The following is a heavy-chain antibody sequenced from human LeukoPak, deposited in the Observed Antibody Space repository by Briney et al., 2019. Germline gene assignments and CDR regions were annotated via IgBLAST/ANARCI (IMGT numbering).Heavy chain of an antibody. V-gene: IGHV3-11*01. CDR2: ISSSGSTI. CDR3: ARDVAVARPFDY. J-gene: IGHJ4*02. D-gene: IGHD6-19*01. Sequence: GGSLRLSCAASGFTFSDYYMSWIRQAPGKGLEWVSCISSSGSTIYYADSVKGRFTISRDNAKNSLYLQMNSLRAEDTAVYYCARDVAVARPFDYWGQGTLVTVSS. CDR1: GFTFSDYY.